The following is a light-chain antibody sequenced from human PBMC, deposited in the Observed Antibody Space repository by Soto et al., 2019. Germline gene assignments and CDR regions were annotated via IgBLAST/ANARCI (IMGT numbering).Light chain of an antibody. CDR2: DAS. CDR1: QSVSSY. J-gene: IGKJ5*01. CDR3: QQRSNWPIT. V-gene: IGKV3-11*01. Sequence: EIVFTPSPATLSLTPGERATLSCRASQSVSSYLAWYQQKPGQAPRLLIYDASNRATGIPARFSGSGSGTDFTLTISSLEPEDFAVYYCQQRSNWPITFGQGTRLEI.